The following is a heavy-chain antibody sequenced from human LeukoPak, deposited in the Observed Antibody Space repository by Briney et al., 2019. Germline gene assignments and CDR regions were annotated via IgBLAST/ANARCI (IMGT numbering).Heavy chain of an antibody. CDR3: AKDGQIRGAIPHYFES. V-gene: IGHV3-64*01. J-gene: IGHJ4*02. D-gene: IGHD3-10*01. CDR1: GFTFSTYA. CDR2: ISSNGDIT. Sequence: GGSLRLSCAASGFTFSTYAMHWVRQAPGKGLEYVSAISSNGDITYYANSVKGRFTISRDNSKNTLYLQMNSLRAEDTAAYYCAKDGQIRGAIPHYFESWGQGTLVTVSS.